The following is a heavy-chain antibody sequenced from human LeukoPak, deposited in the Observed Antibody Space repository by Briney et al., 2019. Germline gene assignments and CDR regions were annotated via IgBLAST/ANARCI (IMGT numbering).Heavy chain of an antibody. V-gene: IGHV3-74*01. D-gene: IGHD4-23*01. Sequence: RGSLRLSCAASGFTFSNYWVHWVRQAPGKGLVWVSRINPDGSTINYADSVKGRFTISRDNAKNTLYLQMNSLRAEDTAVYYCATAGNSRFDYWGQGTLVTVSS. CDR3: ATAGNSRFDY. CDR2: INPDGSTI. CDR1: GFTFSNYW. J-gene: IGHJ4*02.